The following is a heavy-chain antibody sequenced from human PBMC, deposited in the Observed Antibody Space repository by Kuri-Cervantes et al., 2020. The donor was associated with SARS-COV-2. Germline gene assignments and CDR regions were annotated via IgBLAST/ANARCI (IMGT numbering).Heavy chain of an antibody. V-gene: IGHV4-31*03. D-gene: IGHD3-10*01. CDR1: GRSISSGGYY. J-gene: IGHJ4*02. CDR3: ARALFDYYGSGSTPFDY. CDR2: IYYSGST. Sequence: SETLSLTCTVSGRSISSGGYYWSWIRQHPGKGLEWIGYIYYSGSTYYNPSLKSRVTISVDTSKNQFSLKLSSVTAADTAVYYCARALFDYYGSGSTPFDYWGQGTLVTVSS.